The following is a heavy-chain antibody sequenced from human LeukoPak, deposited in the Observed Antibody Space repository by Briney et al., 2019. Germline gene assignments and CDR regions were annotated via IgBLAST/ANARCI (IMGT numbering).Heavy chain of an antibody. CDR1: GGSISSSSYY. V-gene: IGHV4-39*01. D-gene: IGHD3-3*01. J-gene: IGHJ5*02. CDR3: ARRSNYDFWSGVPPPGWFDP. Sequence: PSETLSLTCTVSGGSISSSSYYWGWIRQPPGKGLEWIGSIYYSGSTYYNPSLKSRVTISVDTSKNQFSLKLSSVTAADTAVYYCARRSNYDFWSGVPPPGWFDPWGQGTLVTVSS. CDR2: IYYSGST.